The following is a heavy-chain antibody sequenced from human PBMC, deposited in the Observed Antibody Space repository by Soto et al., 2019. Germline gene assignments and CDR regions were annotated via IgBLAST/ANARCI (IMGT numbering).Heavy chain of an antibody. CDR3: ARITDSWYFDL. V-gene: IGHV2-26*01. CDR1: GLSLSNGRMG. Sequence: QVTLKESGPVLVKPTEALTLTCSVSGLSLSNGRMGVSWIRQPPGKALEWLAHIFSNDEKSYSTSLKSRLTISMDTSKSLVVLIMTNMDPVDTATYFCARITDSWYFDLWGRGSLVTVSS. D-gene: IGHD4-4*01. CDR2: IFSNDEK. J-gene: IGHJ2*01.